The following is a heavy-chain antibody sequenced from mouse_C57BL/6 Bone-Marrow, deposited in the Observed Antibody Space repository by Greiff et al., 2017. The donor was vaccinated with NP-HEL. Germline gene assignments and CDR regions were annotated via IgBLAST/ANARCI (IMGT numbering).Heavy chain of an antibody. V-gene: IGHV5-16*01. CDR3: ARTITTVVARLYFDV. D-gene: IGHD1-1*01. CDR1: GFTFSDYY. J-gene: IGHJ1*03. CDR2: INYDGSST. Sequence: DVQLQESEGGLVQPGSSMKLSCTASGFTFSDYYMAWVRQVPEKGLEWVANINYDGSSTYYLDSLKSRFIISRDNAKNILYLQMSSLKSEDTATYYCARTITTVVARLYFDVWGTGTTVTVSS.